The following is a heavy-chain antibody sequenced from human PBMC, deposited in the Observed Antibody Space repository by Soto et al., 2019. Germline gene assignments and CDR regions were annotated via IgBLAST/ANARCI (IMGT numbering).Heavy chain of an antibody. CDR1: GFSFSTTGAG. D-gene: IGHD2-15*01. Sequence: QIALKESGPPLVKPSQTLTLTCTFSGFSFSTTGAGVGWIRQPPGKALEWLALIFWIDAKRYSPSLRSRLTIIKDTSKNQVVLTMTNVDPVDTATYYCAYRRGGSSSGGNFDYWGQGTPVTVYS. CDR2: IFWIDAK. J-gene: IGHJ4*02. V-gene: IGHV2-5*01. CDR3: AYRRGGSSSGGNFDY.